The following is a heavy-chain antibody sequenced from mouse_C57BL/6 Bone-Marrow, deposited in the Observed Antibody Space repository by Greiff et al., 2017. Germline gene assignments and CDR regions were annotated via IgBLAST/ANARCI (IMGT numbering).Heavy chain of an antibody. CDR2: ISNLAYSI. CDR3: ARIYYGNQAWFAY. D-gene: IGHD2-1*01. Sequence: EVQLQESGGGLVQPGGSLKLSCAASGFTFSDYGMAWVRQAPRKGPGWVAFISNLAYSIYYADTVTGRFTISRENAKNTLYLEMSSLRSEDTAMYYCARIYYGNQAWFAYWGQGTLVTVSA. J-gene: IGHJ3*01. CDR1: GFTFSDYG. V-gene: IGHV5-15*01.